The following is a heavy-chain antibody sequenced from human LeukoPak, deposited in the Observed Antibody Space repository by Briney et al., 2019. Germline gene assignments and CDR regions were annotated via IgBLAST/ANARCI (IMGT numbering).Heavy chain of an antibody. CDR2: IYSSGSG. J-gene: IGHJ4*02. V-gene: IGHV4-4*09. Sequence: SETLPLTCTVSGGSISGYFWSWIRQPPGKGLEWIGYIYSSGSGNYNPSLKSRVTISVDTSKNQFTLKLTSVTAADTAVYYCSRVNYFGSYSYSDFWGQGTQVTVSS. CDR3: SRVNYFGSYSYSDF. CDR1: GGSISGYF. D-gene: IGHD3-10*01.